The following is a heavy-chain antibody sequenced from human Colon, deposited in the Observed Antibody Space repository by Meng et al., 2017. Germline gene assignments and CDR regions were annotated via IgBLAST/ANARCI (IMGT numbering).Heavy chain of an antibody. CDR1: GDSISSDIW. CDR2: VYHRGDT. V-gene: IGHV4-4*02. CDR3: GRDQGRELINH. D-gene: IGHD1-7*01. J-gene: IGHJ4*02. Sequence: QVQRQEWGPGLVRPSGPLSLTCTGSGDSISSDIWWSWVRQPPGKGLEWIGEVYHRGDTNYNPSLKSRVDISVDKSKNQFYLSLFSVTAADTAVYYCGRDQGRELINHWGQGTLVTVSS.